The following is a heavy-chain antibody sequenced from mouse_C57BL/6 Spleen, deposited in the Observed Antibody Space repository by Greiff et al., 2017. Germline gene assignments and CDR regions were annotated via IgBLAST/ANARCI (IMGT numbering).Heavy chain of an antibody. CDR1: GYTFTEYT. V-gene: IGHV1-62-2*01. D-gene: IGHD2-1*01. J-gene: IGHJ4*01. Sequence: QVQLKQSGAELVKPGASVKLSCKASGYTFTEYTIHWVKQRSGQGLEWIGWFYPGSGSIKYNEKFKDKATLTADKSSSTVYMELSRLTSEDSAVYFCARHGSGIYYGNLYAMDYWGQGTSVTVSS. CDR3: ARHGSGIYYGNLYAMDY. CDR2: FYPGSGSI.